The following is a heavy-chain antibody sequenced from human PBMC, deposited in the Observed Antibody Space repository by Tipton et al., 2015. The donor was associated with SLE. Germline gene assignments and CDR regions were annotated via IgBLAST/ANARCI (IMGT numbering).Heavy chain of an antibody. V-gene: IGHV3-23*01. CDR1: GFTFSSYA. CDR3: AKAFRPSYDILTGLDY. D-gene: IGHD3-9*01. J-gene: IGHJ4*02. CDR2: ISGTGGST. Sequence: SLRLSCAASGFTFSSYAMTWVRQAPGKGLEWVSGISGTGGSTYNADSVKGRFSLSRDNSKNTLYLQMNSLRAEDTAIYYCAKAFRPSYDILTGLDYWGQGTLVTVSS.